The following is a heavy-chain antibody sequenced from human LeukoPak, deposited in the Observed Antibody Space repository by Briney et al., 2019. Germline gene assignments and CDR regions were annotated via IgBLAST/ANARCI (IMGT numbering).Heavy chain of an antibody. Sequence: ASVKVSCKASGYTFTGYYIHWVRQAPGQGLEWMGWINPNSGGTNYAQKFQGRVTMTRDTSISTAYMELSRLRSDDTAVYYCARDREYSSGWSDYWGQGTLVTVSS. D-gene: IGHD6-19*01. CDR1: GYTFTGYY. V-gene: IGHV1-2*02. J-gene: IGHJ4*02. CDR3: ARDREYSSGWSDY. CDR2: INPNSGGT.